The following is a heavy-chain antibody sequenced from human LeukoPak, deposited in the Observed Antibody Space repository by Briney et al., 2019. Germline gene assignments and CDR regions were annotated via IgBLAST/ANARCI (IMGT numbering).Heavy chain of an antibody. V-gene: IGHV3-23*01. CDR3: AKDLGYSYGYGAFDI. CDR1: GFTFSSYA. Sequence: PGGSLRLSCAASGFTFSSYAMSWVRQAPGKGLEWVSAISGSGGSAYYADSVKGRFTISRDNSKNTLYLQMNSLRAEDTAVYYCAKDLGYSYGYGAFDIWGQGTMVTVSS. J-gene: IGHJ3*02. CDR2: ISGSGGSA. D-gene: IGHD5-18*01.